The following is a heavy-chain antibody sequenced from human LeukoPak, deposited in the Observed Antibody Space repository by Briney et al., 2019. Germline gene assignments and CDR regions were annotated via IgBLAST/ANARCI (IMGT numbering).Heavy chain of an antibody. J-gene: IGHJ4*02. D-gene: IGHD3-10*01. CDR2: VYYTGSS. CDR3: AGYGSGSYYKAFDF. Sequence: SETLSLTCSVSGDSIRSSYWSWIRQPPGKGLECIGYVYYTGSSYYNPSLKSRATTSIDMSKNQFSLKLTSMTAADTAVYYCAGYGSGSYYKAFDFWGQGILVTVSS. CDR1: GDSIRSSY. V-gene: IGHV4-59*01.